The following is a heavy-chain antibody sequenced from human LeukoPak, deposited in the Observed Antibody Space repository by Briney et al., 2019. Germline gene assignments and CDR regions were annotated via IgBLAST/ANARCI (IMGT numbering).Heavy chain of an antibody. D-gene: IGHD3-10*01. V-gene: IGHV1-24*01. Sequence: SVKVSCTVSGSTLTKISIDWVRQAPGKGLEWMGSLSPRDGETSHAQKFQGRFNMTADTSTDTAYMEMSSLDSGDTAVYYCATGAMVYDYWGQGTLVIVSS. J-gene: IGHJ4*02. CDR1: GSTLTKIS. CDR3: ATGAMVYDY. CDR2: LSPRDGET.